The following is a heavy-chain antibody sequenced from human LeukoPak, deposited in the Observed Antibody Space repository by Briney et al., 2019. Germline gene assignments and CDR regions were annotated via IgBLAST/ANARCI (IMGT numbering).Heavy chain of an antibody. J-gene: IGHJ4*02. CDR2: IYYSGST. V-gene: IGHV4-31*03. D-gene: IGHD5-24*01. CDR1: GGSISSGGYS. CDR3: ARVGDGYNQSDY. Sequence: SETLSLTCTVSGGSISSGGYSWSWIRQHPGKGLEWIGYIYYSGSTYYNPSLKSRVTISVDTSKNQFSLKLSSVTAADTAVYYCARVGDGYNQSDYWGQGTLVTVSS.